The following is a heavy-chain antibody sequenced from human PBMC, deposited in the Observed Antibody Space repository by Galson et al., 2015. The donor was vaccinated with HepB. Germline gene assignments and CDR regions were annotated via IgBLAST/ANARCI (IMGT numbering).Heavy chain of an antibody. CDR1: GGTFKSYA. CDR2: IITLFGTP. V-gene: IGHV1-69*13. J-gene: IGHJ3*02. Sequence: SVKVSCKASGGTFKSYAISWVRQAPGQGPEWMGGIITLFGTPNYAQKYQGRLTITADEFTSTVYMELSSLRSEDTAIYYCARGRNVVAAYDSFDTWGQGTMVSVSS. CDR3: ARGRNVVAAYDSFDT. D-gene: IGHD2-15*01.